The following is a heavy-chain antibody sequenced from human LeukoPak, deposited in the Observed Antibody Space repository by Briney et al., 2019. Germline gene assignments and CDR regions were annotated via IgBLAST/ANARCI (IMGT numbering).Heavy chain of an antibody. D-gene: IGHD6-19*01. J-gene: IGHJ4*02. V-gene: IGHV3-74*01. Sequence: PGGSLRLSCAASGFPFSSNWMHWVRQAPGKGLVWVSRINSDGSSPHYADSVKGRFTISRDNSKNTLYLQMNSLRAEDTAVYYCAKRLAMTGTYHFDYWGQGTLVTVSS. CDR2: INSDGSSP. CDR1: GFPFSSNW. CDR3: AKRLAMTGTYHFDY.